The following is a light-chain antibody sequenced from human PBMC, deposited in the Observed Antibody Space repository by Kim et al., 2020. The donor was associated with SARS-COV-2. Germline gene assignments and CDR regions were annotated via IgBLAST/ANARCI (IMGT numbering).Light chain of an antibody. J-gene: IGKJ2*01. CDR1: QNIGRN. CDR2: GAS. V-gene: IGKV3D-15*01. CDR3: QQYNALST. Sequence: PGERAARSCRASQNIGRNLAWYQQKPGQGARLLIFGASTRATGIPARFSGSGSETEFTLTISSLQSEDFAVYYCQQYNALSTLGQGTKLEI.